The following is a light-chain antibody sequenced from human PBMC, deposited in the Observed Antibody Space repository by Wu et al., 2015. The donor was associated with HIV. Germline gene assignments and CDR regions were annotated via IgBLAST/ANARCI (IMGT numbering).Light chain of an antibody. CDR3: QQRRNWPPIT. J-gene: IGKJ5*01. CDR2: DAS. V-gene: IGKV3-11*01. CDR1: QSVGNF. Sequence: IVLTQSPGILSLSPGDRATLSCRASQSVGNFLAWYQQKPGQPPRLLIYDASKRAPGIPARFSGSGSGTDFTLTISRVETEDFAVYYCQQRRNWPPITFGQGTRLDIK.